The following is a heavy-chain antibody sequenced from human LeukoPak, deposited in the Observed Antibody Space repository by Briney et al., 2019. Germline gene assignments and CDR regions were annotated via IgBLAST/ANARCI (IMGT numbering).Heavy chain of an antibody. CDR1: GGSINGYS. D-gene: IGHD3-10*01. Sequence: SETLSLTCTVSGGSINGYSWSWIRQSPGKGLEWIGYIYYTGITTYNPSLESRVTISIDTSTNQFSLNLNSVTAADTAIYFCARVKALRIRGVIINDYFDSWGQGTLVTVSS. CDR3: ARVKALRIRGVIINDYFDS. CDR2: IYYTGIT. V-gene: IGHV4-59*01. J-gene: IGHJ4*02.